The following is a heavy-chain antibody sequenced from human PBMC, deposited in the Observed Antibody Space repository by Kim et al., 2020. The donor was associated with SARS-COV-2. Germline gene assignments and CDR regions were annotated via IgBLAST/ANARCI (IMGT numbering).Heavy chain of an antibody. CDR3: ARAAIAVALNWFDP. V-gene: IGHV4-59*01. J-gene: IGHJ5*02. D-gene: IGHD6-19*01. Sequence: NPSLKSRVTISVDTSKNQFALRLSSVTAADTAVYYCARAAIAVALNWFDPWGLGTLVTVSS.